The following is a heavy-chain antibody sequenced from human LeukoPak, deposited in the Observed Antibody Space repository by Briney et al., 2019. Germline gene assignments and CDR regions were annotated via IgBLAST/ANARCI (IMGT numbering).Heavy chain of an antibody. D-gene: IGHD6-19*01. Sequence: GGSLRLSCAASGLTFSSYFMHWVRQAPGKGLEWVAVIWSDGSNKYYGDSVKGRFTISRDNSNNTLYLQMNSLRAEDTAVYYCARGWAVAGNPNWFDSWGQGTLVTVSS. V-gene: IGHV3-33*01. J-gene: IGHJ5*01. CDR2: IWSDGSNK. CDR1: GLTFSSYF. CDR3: ARGWAVAGNPNWFDS.